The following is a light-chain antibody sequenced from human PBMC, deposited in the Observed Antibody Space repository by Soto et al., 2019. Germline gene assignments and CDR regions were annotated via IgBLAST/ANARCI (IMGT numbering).Light chain of an antibody. CDR1: SGHSSYA. CDR2: LNSDGSH. CDR3: QTRGTGIVA. J-gene: IGLJ2*01. V-gene: IGLV4-69*01. Sequence: QLVLTQSPSASASLGASVKLTCTLSSGHSSYAIAWHQQQPEKGPRYLMKLNSDGSHSKGDGIPDRFSGSSSGAERYLTIPSLHSEDEAHQYCQTRGTGIVAFGGGTKLTVL.